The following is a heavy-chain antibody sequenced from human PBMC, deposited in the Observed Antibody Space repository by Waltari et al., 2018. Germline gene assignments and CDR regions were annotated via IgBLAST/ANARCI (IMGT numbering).Heavy chain of an antibody. CDR3: ARDRYDFWSGYLDY. V-gene: IGHV4-39*07. J-gene: IGHJ4*02. D-gene: IGHD3-3*01. CDR1: GGSISSSSYY. CDR2: IYYSGST. Sequence: QLQLQESGPGLVKPSETLSLTCTVSGGSISSSSYYWGWIRQPPGKGLEWIGSIYYSGSTYYNPSLKSRVTISVDTSKNQFSLKLSSVTAADTAVYYCARDRYDFWSGYLDYWGQGTLVTVSS.